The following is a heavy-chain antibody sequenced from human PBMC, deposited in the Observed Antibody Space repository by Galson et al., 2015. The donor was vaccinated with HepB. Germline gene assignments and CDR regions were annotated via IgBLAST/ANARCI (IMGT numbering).Heavy chain of an antibody. D-gene: IGHD2-15*01. CDR2: ISVSGDTT. CDR3: AKARGGSCYNDMDV. J-gene: IGHJ6*02. V-gene: IGHV3-23*01. CDR1: GFTFNNYA. Sequence: SLRLSCAASGFTFNNYAMTWVRQAPGKGLGWVSCISVSGDTTYYAGSVKGRFTISRDNSKNTLYLQMNSLSAEDTAVYHCAKARGGSCYNDMDVWGQGTTVTVSS.